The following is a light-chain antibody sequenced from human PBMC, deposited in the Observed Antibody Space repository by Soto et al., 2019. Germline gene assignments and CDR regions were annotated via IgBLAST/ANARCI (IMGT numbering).Light chain of an antibody. CDR1: QSVSSTY. CDR3: QQYGSSPGT. V-gene: IGKV3-20*01. CDR2: GAS. Sequence: EIVLTQSPGTLSLSPGERATLSCRASQSVSSTYLAWHQQKPGQAPRLLIYGASSRATGIPDRFSGSGSGTDFTLTISRLEPGDFAVYYCQQYGSSPGTFGQGTKVEIK. J-gene: IGKJ1*01.